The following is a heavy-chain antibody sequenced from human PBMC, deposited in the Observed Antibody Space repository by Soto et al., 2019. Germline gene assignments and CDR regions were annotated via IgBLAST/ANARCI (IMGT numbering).Heavy chain of an antibody. CDR3: ATHIAVATGAFDI. Sequence: GGSLRLSCAASGFTFSDHYMDWVRQAPGKGLEWVARSRNKANGYTTEHAASVKGRFSISRDDSYNSLFLQMTSLETEDTAVYYCATHIAVATGAFDIWGQGTKVTVSS. D-gene: IGHD6-19*01. J-gene: IGHJ3*02. CDR1: GFTFSDHY. CDR2: SRNKANGYTT. V-gene: IGHV3-72*01.